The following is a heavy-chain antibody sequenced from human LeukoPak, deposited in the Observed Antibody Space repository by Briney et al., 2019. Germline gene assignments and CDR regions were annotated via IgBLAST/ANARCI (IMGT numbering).Heavy chain of an antibody. J-gene: IGHJ5*02. V-gene: IGHV1-69*13. D-gene: IGHD2-2*01. Sequence: SVKVSCKASGGTFSSYAISWVRQAPGQGLEWMGGIIPIFGTANYAQKFQGRVTITADESTSTAYMELSSLRSEDTAVYYCARTEVVPAPYNWFDPWGQGTLVTVSS. CDR3: ARTEVVPAPYNWFDP. CDR2: IIPIFGTA. CDR1: GGTFSSYA.